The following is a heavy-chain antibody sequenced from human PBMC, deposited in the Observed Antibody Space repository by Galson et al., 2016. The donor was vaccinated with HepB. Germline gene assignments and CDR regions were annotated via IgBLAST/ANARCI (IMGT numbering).Heavy chain of an antibody. D-gene: IGHD3-3*01. Sequence: SLRLSCAASGFTFSNYGMHWVRQAPGKGLEWVAVTSYDGSNKYYADSVKGRFTISRDNSKNTLYLQMDSLRAEDTAAYYCAKGLYKWRKMIFGVGIWGQGTLVTVSS. V-gene: IGHV3-30*18. CDR2: TSYDGSNK. J-gene: IGHJ4*02. CDR1: GFTFSNYG. CDR3: AKGLYKWRKMIFGVGI.